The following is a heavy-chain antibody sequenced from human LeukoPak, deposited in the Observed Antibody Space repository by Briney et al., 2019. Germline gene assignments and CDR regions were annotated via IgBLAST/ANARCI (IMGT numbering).Heavy chain of an antibody. V-gene: IGHV3-23*01. D-gene: IGHD3-22*01. CDR1: GFTFNNYA. Sequence: GGSLRLSCAASGFTFNNYAMSWVRQAPGKGLEWVSTISGSGGSTYYADSVKGRFTISRDNSKNTLYLQMNSLRAEDTAVYYCARLSYYYDSSGYYGVPHHTDYWGQGTLVTVSS. CDR3: ARLSYYYDSSGYYGVPHHTDY. CDR2: ISGSGGST. J-gene: IGHJ4*02.